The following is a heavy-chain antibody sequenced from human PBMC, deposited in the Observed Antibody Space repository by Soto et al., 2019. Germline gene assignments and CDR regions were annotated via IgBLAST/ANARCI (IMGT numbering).Heavy chain of an antibody. CDR3: AKDIEGGFGELSEFDP. V-gene: IGHV3-9*01. CDR1: GFTFDDYA. D-gene: IGHD3-10*01. Sequence: GGSLRLSCAASGFTFDDYAMHWVRQAPGKGLEWVSGISWNSGSIGYADSVKGRFTISRDNAKNSLYLQMNSLRAEDTALYYCAKDIEGGFGELSEFDPWGQGTLVTVSS. CDR2: ISWNSGSI. J-gene: IGHJ5*02.